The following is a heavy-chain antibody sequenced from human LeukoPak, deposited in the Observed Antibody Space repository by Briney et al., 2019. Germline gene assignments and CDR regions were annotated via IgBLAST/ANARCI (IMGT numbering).Heavy chain of an antibody. CDR3: AGLYCSRTSCFFDY. Sequence: SETLSLTCTVFGGSVSSSSYYWSWIRQPPGKGLEWIGYISYSGSTNYIPSLESRVTISVDRSKNQFSLKLRSVTAADTAVYYCAGLYCSRTSCFFDYWGQGTLVTVSS. D-gene: IGHD2-2*01. CDR2: ISYSGST. J-gene: IGHJ4*02. V-gene: IGHV4-61*01. CDR1: GGSVSSSSYY.